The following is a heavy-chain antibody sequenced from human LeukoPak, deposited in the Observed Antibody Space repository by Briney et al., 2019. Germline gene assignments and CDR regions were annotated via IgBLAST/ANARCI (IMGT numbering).Heavy chain of an antibody. Sequence: PSETLSLTCSVSGGSLRSYYWSWIRQPPGKGLEWIGYIYYSGNNVRTNYNPSLKSRVTIGVDTSKNQFSLKSNSMTAEDTAVYYCARDVGRSPGRLDYWGQGTLVTVSS. J-gene: IGHJ4*02. V-gene: IGHV4-59*01. CDR2: IYYSGNNVRT. D-gene: IGHD1-26*01. CDR1: GGSLRSYY. CDR3: ARDVGRSPGRLDY.